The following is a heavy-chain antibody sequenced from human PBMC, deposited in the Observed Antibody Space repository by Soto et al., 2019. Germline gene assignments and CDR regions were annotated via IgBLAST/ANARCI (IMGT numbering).Heavy chain of an antibody. CDR2: ISNSGGVT. V-gene: IGHV3-23*01. J-gene: IGHJ4*02. CDR3: AKAVNTGEYYFDF. Sequence: EVRLLESGGGLAQPGGSLRLSCAASGITFSQFGMNWVRQAPGKGLEWVSSISNSGGVTYYSTSVRGRFIVSRDNSKDTVFLQMSGLRVDDTAIYYCAKAVNTGEYYFDFWGRGTLVTVSS. D-gene: IGHD1-26*01. CDR1: GITFSQFG.